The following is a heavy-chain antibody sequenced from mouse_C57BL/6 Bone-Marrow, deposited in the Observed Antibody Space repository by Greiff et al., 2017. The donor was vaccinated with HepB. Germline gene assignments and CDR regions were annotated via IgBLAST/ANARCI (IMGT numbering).Heavy chain of an antibody. J-gene: IGHJ2*01. Sequence: EVKRVDSGGGLVQPGGSLKLSCAASGFTFSDYYMYWVRQTPEKRLEWVAYISNGGGSTYYPDTVKGRFTISRDNAKNTLYLQMSRLKSEDTAMYYCARDGYYGFDYWGQGTTLTVSS. V-gene: IGHV5-12*01. CDR1: GFTFSDYY. D-gene: IGHD2-3*01. CDR3: ARDGYYGFDY. CDR2: ISNGGGST.